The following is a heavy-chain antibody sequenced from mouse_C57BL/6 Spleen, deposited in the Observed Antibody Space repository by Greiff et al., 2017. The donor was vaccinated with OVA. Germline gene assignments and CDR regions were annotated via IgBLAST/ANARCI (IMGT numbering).Heavy chain of an antibody. Sequence: VQLQQPGAELVRPGTSVKLSCKASGYTFTSYWMHWVKQRPGQGLEWIGVIDPSDSYTNYNQKFKGKATLTVDTSSSTAYMQLSSLTSEDSAVYYCARVDSSGYVPLFDYWGQGTTLTVSS. CDR3: ARVDSSGYVPLFDY. J-gene: IGHJ2*01. CDR2: IDPSDSYT. D-gene: IGHD3-2*02. V-gene: IGHV1-59*01. CDR1: GYTFTSYW.